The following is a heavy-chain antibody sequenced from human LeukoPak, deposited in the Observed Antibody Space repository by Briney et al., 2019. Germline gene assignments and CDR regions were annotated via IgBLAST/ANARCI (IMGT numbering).Heavy chain of an antibody. V-gene: IGHV3-23*01. CDR3: ALGYCSGGSCYYLSPDFDY. J-gene: IGHJ4*02. CDR1: GFTFSSYG. Sequence: GGSLRLSCAASGFTFSSYGMSWVRQAPGKGLEWVSAISGSGGSTYYADSVKGRFTISRDNSKNTLYLQMNSLRAEDTAVYYCALGYCSGGSCYYLSPDFDYWGQGTLVTVSS. CDR2: ISGSGGST. D-gene: IGHD2-15*01.